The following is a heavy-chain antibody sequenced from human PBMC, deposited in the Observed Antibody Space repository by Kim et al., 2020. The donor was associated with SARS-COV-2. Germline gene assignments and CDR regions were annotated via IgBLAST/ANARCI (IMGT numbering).Heavy chain of an antibody. CDR1: GFTFSSYW. CDR3: ARDGDLYRSGKAAFDI. CDR2: IKQDGNQK. Sequence: GGSLRLSCAASGFTFSSYWMTWVRQAPGKGLEWVANIKQDGNQKYYVDSVKGRFTISRDNAKNSLYLQMNSMRAEDTAVYYCARDGDLYRSGKAAFDIWG. J-gene: IGHJ3*02. D-gene: IGHD6-19*01. V-gene: IGHV3-7*01.